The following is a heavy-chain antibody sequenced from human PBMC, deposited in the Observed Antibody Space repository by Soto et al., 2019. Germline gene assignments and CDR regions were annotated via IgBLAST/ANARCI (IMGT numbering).Heavy chain of an antibody. CDR2: ISGSGGST. D-gene: IGHD5-12*01. V-gene: IGHV3-23*01. J-gene: IGHJ4*02. Sequence: EVQLLESGGGLVQPGGSLRLSCAASGFTFSSYAMSWVRQAPGKGLEWVSAISGSGGSTYYADSVKGPFTISRDNSKNTPYLQMNSLRAEDTAVYYCANAHEDIVATPLDYWGQGTLVTVSS. CDR3: ANAHEDIVATPLDY. CDR1: GFTFSSYA.